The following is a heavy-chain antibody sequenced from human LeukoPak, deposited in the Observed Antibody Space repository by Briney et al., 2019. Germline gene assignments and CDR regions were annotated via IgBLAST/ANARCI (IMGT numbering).Heavy chain of an antibody. V-gene: IGHV3-23*01. D-gene: IGHD3-22*01. CDR2: ISGSGDYT. J-gene: IGHJ4*02. CDR3: AKWSEYYDTSGPTG. Sequence: GGCLRLSCAASGFTFSSYSMNWVRQAPGKGLEWVSAISGSGDYTYYADSVKGRCTISRDNSKNTTYLQMHSLRAEDTAVYYCAKWSEYYDTSGPTGWGQGTLVTVSS. CDR1: GFTFSSYS.